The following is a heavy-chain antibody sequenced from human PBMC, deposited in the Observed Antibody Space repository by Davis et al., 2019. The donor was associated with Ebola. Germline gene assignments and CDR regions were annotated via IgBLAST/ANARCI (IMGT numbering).Heavy chain of an antibody. J-gene: IGHJ3*02. V-gene: IGHV7-4-1*02. CDR3: ARSAMSQDAFDI. CDR2: INTDTGNP. Sequence: AASVKVSCKASGYSFSNYAMNWIRQAPGQGLEWMGWINTDTGNPMYAQGFTGRFVFSLDTFVSTAYLQISGLKADDTAIYYCARSAMSQDAFDIWGQGTLVTASS. CDR1: GYSFSNYA. D-gene: IGHD2-2*01.